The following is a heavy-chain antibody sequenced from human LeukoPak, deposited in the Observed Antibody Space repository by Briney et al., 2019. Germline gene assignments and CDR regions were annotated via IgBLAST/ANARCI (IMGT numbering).Heavy chain of an antibody. D-gene: IGHD3-22*01. Sequence: ASVKVSCKASGYTFTGYYMHWVRQAPGQGLEWMGWINPNSGGTNYAQKLQGRVTMTTDTSTSTAYMELRSLKSDDTAVYYRASLKNYYDSSGYLVTDAFDIWGQGTMVTVSS. CDR3: ASLKNYYDSSGYLVTDAFDI. CDR2: INPNSGGT. V-gene: IGHV1-2*02. J-gene: IGHJ3*02. CDR1: GYTFTGYY.